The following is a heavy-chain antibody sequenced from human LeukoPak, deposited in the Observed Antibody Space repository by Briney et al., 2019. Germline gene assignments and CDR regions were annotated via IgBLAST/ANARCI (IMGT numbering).Heavy chain of an antibody. CDR2: TYYRSKWYN. J-gene: IGHJ4*02. V-gene: IGHV6-1*01. CDR3: VRRADDNSYFDY. Sequence: SQTLSLTCAISGDSVSSDRSAWNWIRQSPSGGLEWLGRTYYRSKWYNHYAESVRGRIIITPDTSKNQFSLLLNSVSAEDTAVHYCVRRADDNSYFDYWSQGTLVTVSS. CDR1: GDSVSSDRSA. D-gene: IGHD1-20*01.